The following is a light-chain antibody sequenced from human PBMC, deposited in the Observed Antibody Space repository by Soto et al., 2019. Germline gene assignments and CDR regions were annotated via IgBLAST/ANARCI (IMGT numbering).Light chain of an antibody. CDR3: CSYVGARRYV. V-gene: IGLV2-23*01. Sequence: QSVLTQPASVSGSPGQSITISCAGSISDVGSSNLVSWYQQHPGKVPKLIIYEGNRRPSGVSSRFSGSNSGKTASLTISGLQAEDEADYYCCSYVGARRYVFVIGTKVT. J-gene: IGLJ1*01. CDR2: EGN. CDR1: ISDVGSSNL.